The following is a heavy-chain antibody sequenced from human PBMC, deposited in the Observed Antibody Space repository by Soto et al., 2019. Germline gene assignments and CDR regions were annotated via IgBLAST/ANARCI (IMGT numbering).Heavy chain of an antibody. CDR3: GSGSYSNWFDP. Sequence: GASVKVSCKASGYTFTSYDIYLLLQATGQGLEWMGWMNPNTGNSGYAQKFQGRVTVTSDTSINTVYMELSSLRSEDTAVYYYGSGSYSNWFDPWGQGTLVTVSS. D-gene: IGHD3-10*01. V-gene: IGHV1-8*01. CDR1: GYTFTSYD. CDR2: MNPNTGNS. J-gene: IGHJ5*02.